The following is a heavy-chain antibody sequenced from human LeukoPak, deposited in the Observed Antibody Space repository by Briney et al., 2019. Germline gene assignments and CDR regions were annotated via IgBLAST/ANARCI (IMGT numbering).Heavy chain of an antibody. D-gene: IGHD6-13*01. J-gene: IGHJ4*02. Sequence: PSETLSLACAVHVGSFSGHYWGWIRQPPGKGLEWIGESNRSGSTHYNPSLKSRVTMSVDTSRNQFSLNLNSVTAADTAVYYCARGREAGVPHYFYYWGQGTLVTVSS. CDR1: VGSFSGHY. CDR2: SNRSGST. V-gene: IGHV4-34*01. CDR3: ARGREAGVPHYFYY.